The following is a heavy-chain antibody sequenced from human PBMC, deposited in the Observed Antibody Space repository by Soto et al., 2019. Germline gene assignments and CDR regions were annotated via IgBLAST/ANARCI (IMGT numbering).Heavy chain of an antibody. CDR1: GFSLTTAGVS. V-gene: IGHV2-5*01. D-gene: IGHD5-12*01. J-gene: IGHJ4*02. Sequence: QITLKESGPTLVKPTQTLTLTCSFSGFSLTTAGVSVGWIRQPPGGALEWLSLIYWNDDKRFSPSLKTRLTITKDTSKNHVVLTLTNMDPVDTGTYFCAHSAGGYDIIYFNYCGQGTPVTVSS. CDR3: AHSAGGYDIIYFNY. CDR2: IYWNDDK.